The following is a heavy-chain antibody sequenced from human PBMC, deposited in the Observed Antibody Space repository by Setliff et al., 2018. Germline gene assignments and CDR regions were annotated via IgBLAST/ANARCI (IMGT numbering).Heavy chain of an antibody. CDR2: IYPGDSDT. CDR3: ARLATDYGDYESLNYFDY. J-gene: IGHJ4*02. D-gene: IGHD4-17*01. CDR1: GYSFTRYW. V-gene: IGHV5-51*01. Sequence: PGASLKISCKGSGYSFTRYWIGWVRQMPGKGLEWMGIIYPGDSDTRYSPSFQGQVTISAVKSISTAYLQWSSLKASDTAMYYCARLATDYGDYESLNYFDYWGQGTLVTVSS.